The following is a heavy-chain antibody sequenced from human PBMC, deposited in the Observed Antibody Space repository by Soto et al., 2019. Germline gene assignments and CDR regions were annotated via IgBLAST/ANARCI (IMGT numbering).Heavy chain of an antibody. Sequence: SETLSLTCTVSGGSISSSSYYWGWIRQPPGKGLEWIGSIYYSGSTYYNPSLKSRVTISVDTSKNQFSLKLSSVTAADTAVYYCATSPYYDFWSGYYIRYDYWGQGTLVTVSS. D-gene: IGHD3-3*01. CDR3: ATSPYYDFWSGYYIRYDY. J-gene: IGHJ4*02. CDR1: GGSISSSSYY. CDR2: IYYSGST. V-gene: IGHV4-39*01.